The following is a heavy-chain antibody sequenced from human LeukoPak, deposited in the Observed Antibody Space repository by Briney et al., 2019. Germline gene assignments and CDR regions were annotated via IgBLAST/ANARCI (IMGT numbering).Heavy chain of an antibody. Sequence: GGSLRLSCTASGITFNYYTMNWVRQAPGQGLEWVANIKQDGSEKFYVASVKGRFTISRDNGKSSLYLQMNSLRAEDTALYYCATSYDMGWLIGYWGQGTLVTVSS. CDR2: IKQDGSEK. J-gene: IGHJ4*02. CDR1: GITFNYYT. D-gene: IGHD3/OR15-3a*01. V-gene: IGHV3-7*03. CDR3: ATSYDMGWLIGY.